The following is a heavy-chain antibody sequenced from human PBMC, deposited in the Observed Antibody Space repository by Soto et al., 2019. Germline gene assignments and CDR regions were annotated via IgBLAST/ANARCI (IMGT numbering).Heavy chain of an antibody. V-gene: IGHV3-7*05. CDR2: IKEDGSER. Sequence: EVQVVESGGGLVQPGGSLRLSCVASGFSFSSYWMTWVRQAPGKGLEWVANIKEDGSERYYVDFVKGRFTISRDNAKNSLYLQMNSLRAEDTAVYYCASGFGRADYWGQGTLLTVSS. D-gene: IGHD3-10*01. CDR1: GFSFSSYW. CDR3: ASGFGRADY. J-gene: IGHJ4*02.